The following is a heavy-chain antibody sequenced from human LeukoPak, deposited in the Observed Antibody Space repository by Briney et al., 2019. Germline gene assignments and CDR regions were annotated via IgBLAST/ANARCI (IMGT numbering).Heavy chain of an antibody. J-gene: IGHJ4*02. CDR1: GFTFSNYV. D-gene: IGHD6-19*01. V-gene: IGHV3-23*01. CDR2: LTGSGGST. CDR3: ARQVAGFDY. Sequence: QPGGSLRLSCEASGFTFSNYVMSWVRQAPGKGLEWVSGLTGSGGSTFYADSVRGRFTISRDNSKSALYLQVNSLRAEDTAVYYCARQVAGFDYWGQGTLVTVSS.